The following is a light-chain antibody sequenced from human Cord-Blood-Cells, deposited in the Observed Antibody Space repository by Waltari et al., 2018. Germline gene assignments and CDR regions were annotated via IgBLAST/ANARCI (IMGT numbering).Light chain of an antibody. V-gene: IGLV2-11*01. CDR2: DVS. CDR3: CAYAGSYNWV. CDR1: SSDVGGYNY. Sequence: QSALTQPRSVSGSPGQSVTISCTGTSSDVGGYNYVSWYQQHPGKAPKLMLYDVSKRPSGVPDRFSGSKSGNTASLTISGRQAEDEADYYCCAYAGSYNWVFGGGTKLTVL. J-gene: IGLJ3*02.